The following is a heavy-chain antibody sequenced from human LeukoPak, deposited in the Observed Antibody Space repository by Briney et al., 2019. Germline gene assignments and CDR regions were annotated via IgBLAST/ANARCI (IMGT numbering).Heavy chain of an antibody. J-gene: IGHJ4*02. D-gene: IGHD3-22*01. CDR3: AKWAGVYDYDSSGYLSGFDY. V-gene: IGHV3-74*01. Sequence: GGSLRLSCAASGFTFSYCWMHWVRQGPGKGLVWVSRIDSDGSSTNYADSVKGRFTISRDNSKNTLYLQMNNLRAEDTAVYYCAKWAGVYDYDSSGYLSGFDYWGQGTLVTVSS. CDR2: IDSDGSST. CDR1: GFTFSYCW.